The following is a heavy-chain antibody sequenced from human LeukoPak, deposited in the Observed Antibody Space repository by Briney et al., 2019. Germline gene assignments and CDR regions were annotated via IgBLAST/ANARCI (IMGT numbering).Heavy chain of an antibody. J-gene: IGHJ4*02. V-gene: IGHV4-59*01. CDR3: AGVFRKSLDY. CDR1: GGSISSYY. CDR2: IYYSGST. D-gene: IGHD3-10*02. Sequence: ASETLSLTCTVSGGSISSYYWSWIRQPPGKGLEWIGYIYYSGSTNYNPSLKSRVTISVDTSKNQFSLKLSSVTAADTAVYYCAGVFRKSLDYWGQGTLVTVSS.